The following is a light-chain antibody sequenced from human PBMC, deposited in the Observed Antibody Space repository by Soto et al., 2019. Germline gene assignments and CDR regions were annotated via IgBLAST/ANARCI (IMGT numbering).Light chain of an antibody. CDR3: QQYNSYWT. CDR2: VVS. J-gene: IGKJ1*01. Sequence: IQMTQSPSSVSASVGDRFTITCRASQDIRTWLAWYQQKPGNAPKLLIYVVSSLQSGVPSRFSGSASGTEFTLTISSLQPDDFATYYCQQYNSYWTFGQGTKVDIK. CDR1: QDIRTW. V-gene: IGKV1D-16*01.